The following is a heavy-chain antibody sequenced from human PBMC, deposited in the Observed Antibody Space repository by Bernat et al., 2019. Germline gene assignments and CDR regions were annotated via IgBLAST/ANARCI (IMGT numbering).Heavy chain of an antibody. D-gene: IGHD2-15*01. CDR2: IRKKPNSYTT. V-gene: IGHV3-72*01. CDR3: VRDAGYCSGGSCYNLFDS. J-gene: IGHJ4*02. Sequence: EVQLVESGGGLVQPGGSLRLSCAASGSTFSDHYMDWVRQAPGKGLEWISRIRKKPNSYTTEYAASVKGRFTISRDDSKNSLYLQMNSLKTEDTAVYYCVRDAGYCSGGSCYNLFDSWGQGTLVTVSS. CDR1: GSTFSDHY.